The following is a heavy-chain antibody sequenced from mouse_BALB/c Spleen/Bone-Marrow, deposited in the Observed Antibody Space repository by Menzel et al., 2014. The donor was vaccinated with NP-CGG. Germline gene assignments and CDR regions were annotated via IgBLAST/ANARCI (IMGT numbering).Heavy chain of an antibody. CDR2: ISNGGGST. V-gene: IGHV5-12*02. Sequence: EVKVVESGGGLVQPGGSLKLSCATSGFTFSDYYMYWVRQTPEKRLEWVAYISNGGGSTYYPDTVKGRFTISRDNAKNTLYLQMSRLKSEATAMYYCARGLYYRPFAYWGQGTPVTVSA. D-gene: IGHD2-14*01. CDR1: GFTFSDYY. CDR3: ARGLYYRPFAY. J-gene: IGHJ3*01.